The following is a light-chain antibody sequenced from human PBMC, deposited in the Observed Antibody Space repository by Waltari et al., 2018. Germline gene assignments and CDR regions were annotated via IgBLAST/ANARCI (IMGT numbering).Light chain of an antibody. CDR2: DGS. CDR1: SSDVGGYNY. J-gene: IGLJ3*02. V-gene: IGLV2-14*03. CDR3: SSYTSSSTLWV. Sequence: QSALTQPASVSGSPGPSITISCTGTSSDVGGYNYVSWYQQHPGKAPKLMIYDGSNRPSGVSNRFSGSKSGNTASLTISGLQAEDEADYYCSSYTSSSTLWVFGGGTKLTVL.